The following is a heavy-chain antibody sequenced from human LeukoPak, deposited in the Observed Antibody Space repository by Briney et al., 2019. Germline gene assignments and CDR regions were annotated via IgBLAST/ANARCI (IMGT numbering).Heavy chain of an antibody. CDR3: ARDGIAASQIPGRFDP. Sequence: PGGSLRVSCEASGFTFEEYVVTWVRQAPGKGLEWVLYISSSGSTIYYADSVKGRFTISRDNAKNSLYLQMNSLRAEDTAVYYCARDGIAASQIPGRFDPWGQGTLVTVSS. CDR1: GFTFEEYV. CDR2: ISSSGSTI. D-gene: IGHD6-13*01. J-gene: IGHJ5*02. V-gene: IGHV3-11*01.